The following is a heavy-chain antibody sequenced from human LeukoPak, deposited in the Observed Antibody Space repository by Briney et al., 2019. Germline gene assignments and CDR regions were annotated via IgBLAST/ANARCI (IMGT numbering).Heavy chain of an antibody. CDR2: ISSSGTRT. V-gene: IGHV3-69-1*02. CDR1: TSDFNYYY. D-gene: IGHD5-24*01. J-gene: IGHJ4*02. Sequence: GGSLRLSCAASTSDFNYYYMNWVRQAPGKGLEWLSSISSSGTRTSYADSVKGRFTISRDNAKNSLYLQMNSLRAEDTAVYYCARDSGLQYSGILDYWGQGILVTVSS. CDR3: ARDSGLQYSGILDY.